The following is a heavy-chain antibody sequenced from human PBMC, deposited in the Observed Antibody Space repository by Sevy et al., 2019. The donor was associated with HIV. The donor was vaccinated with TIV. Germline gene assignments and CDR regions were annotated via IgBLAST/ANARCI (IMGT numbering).Heavy chain of an antibody. CDR1: GGSISSSSYY. J-gene: IGHJ4*02. CDR3: ASFRRDYVWGSYRVFDY. CDR2: IYYSGST. Sequence: SETLSLTCTVSGGSISSSSYYWGWIRQPPGKGLEWIGSIYYSGSTYYNPSLKSRVTISVDTSKNQFSLKLSSVTAADTAVYYCASFRRDYVWGSYRVFDYWGQRTLVTVSS. D-gene: IGHD3-16*02. V-gene: IGHV4-39*01.